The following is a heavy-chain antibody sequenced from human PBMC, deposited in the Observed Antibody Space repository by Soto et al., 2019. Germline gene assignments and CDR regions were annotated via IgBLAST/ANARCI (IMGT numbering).Heavy chain of an antibody. J-gene: IGHJ4*02. V-gene: IGHV3-30-3*01. CDR3: ARDLTALTSY. Sequence: QVQLVESGGGVVQPGRSLTLSCEASGFTFRNYAMHWVRQAPGKGLEWVALISYDGTNKYYADSVKGRFTVSRDNSKNTLCLQLNSLRAEDTAVYYCARDLTALTSYWGQGTLVTVSS. CDR2: ISYDGTNK. D-gene: IGHD2-21*02. CDR1: GFTFRNYA.